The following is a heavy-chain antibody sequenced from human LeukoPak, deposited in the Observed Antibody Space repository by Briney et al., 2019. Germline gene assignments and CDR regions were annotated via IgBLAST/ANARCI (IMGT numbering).Heavy chain of an antibody. V-gene: IGHV1-18*01. Sequence: ASVKVSCKASGYTFTSYGISWVRQAPGQGLEWMGWISAYNGNTNYAQKLQGRVTMTTDTSTSTAYMELRSLRSDDTAVYYCARGGGYDSRYYYYGMDVWGQGTTVTVSS. CDR3: ARGGGYDSRYYYYGMDV. CDR2: ISAYNGNT. J-gene: IGHJ6*02. CDR1: GYTFTSYG. D-gene: IGHD5-12*01.